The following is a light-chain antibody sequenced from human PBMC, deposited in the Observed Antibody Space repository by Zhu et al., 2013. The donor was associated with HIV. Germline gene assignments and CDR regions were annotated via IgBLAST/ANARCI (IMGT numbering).Light chain of an antibody. V-gene: IGKV4-1*01. J-gene: IGKJ1*01. Sequence: IVLTQSPDSLAVSLGERVTINCKSTHSVLYSGDNVNYLAWYQQKPGQPPKLLIYWASTRESGVPDRFSGSGSGTDFTLTISRLEPEDFAVYYCQQYGSSPRTFGQGTKVEIK. CDR2: WAS. CDR1: HSVLYSGDNVNY. CDR3: QQYGSSPRT.